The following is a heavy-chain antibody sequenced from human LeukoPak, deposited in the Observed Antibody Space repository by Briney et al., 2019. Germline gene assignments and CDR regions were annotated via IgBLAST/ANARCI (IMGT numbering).Heavy chain of an antibody. CDR2: IYYSGRT. CDR3: ARYPVGVWFGDLFVY. J-gene: IGHJ4*02. V-gene: IGHV4-61*01. CDR1: GGSLSSSSYY. D-gene: IGHD3-10*01. Sequence: SETLSLTCTVSGGSLSSSSYYWGWLRQPPGKGREGVGYIYYSGRTNDNPSLERRVTISVDTSKHQFSLKLGSVTAADTAVYYCARYPVGVWFGDLFVYRGQGTLGPVSA.